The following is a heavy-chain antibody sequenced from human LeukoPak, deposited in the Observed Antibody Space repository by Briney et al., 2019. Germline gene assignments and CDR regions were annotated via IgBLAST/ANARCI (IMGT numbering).Heavy chain of an antibody. J-gene: IGHJ4*02. Sequence: SETLSLTCTVSGGSISSSSAYWGWIRQPPGKGLEWIGSIYYSKNTYYNPSLKSRVTISADTSKTQFPLTLGSVSATDTAVYYCVSPRGFSYGYFDYWGQGTLVTVSS. CDR3: VSPRGFSYGYFDY. V-gene: IGHV4-39*01. D-gene: IGHD5-18*01. CDR1: GGSISSSSAY. CDR2: IYYSKNT.